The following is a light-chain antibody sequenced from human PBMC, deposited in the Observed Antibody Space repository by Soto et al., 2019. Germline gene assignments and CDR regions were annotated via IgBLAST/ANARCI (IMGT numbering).Light chain of an antibody. CDR2: DVS. CDR3: NSYTSTYTGI. Sequence: QSVLTQPASVSGSPGQSITISCTGTSSDVGGYNYVSWYQHHPGKAPKLILYDVSYRPSGISDRFSGSKSGNTASLTISGRQAEDEADYYCNSYTSTYTGIFGGGTKVTVL. CDR1: SSDVGGYNY. J-gene: IGLJ2*01. V-gene: IGLV2-14*01.